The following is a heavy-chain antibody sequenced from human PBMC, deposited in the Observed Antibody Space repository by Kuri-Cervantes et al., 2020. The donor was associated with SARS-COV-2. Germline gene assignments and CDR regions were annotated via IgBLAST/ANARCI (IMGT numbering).Heavy chain of an antibody. J-gene: IGHJ6*02. CDR3: ARVHCISVSCFSAYPLDV. V-gene: IGHV1-69*08. CDR1: GDTFISSS. D-gene: IGHD2-2*01. Sequence: VKVSCKASGDTFISSSITWVRQAPGQGLEWMGRINLMFDSANYSQKVQGRVTITADKSTRTTYMELSSLTSEDTAVYYCARVHCISVSCFSAYPLDVWGQGTTVTVSS. CDR2: INLMFDSA.